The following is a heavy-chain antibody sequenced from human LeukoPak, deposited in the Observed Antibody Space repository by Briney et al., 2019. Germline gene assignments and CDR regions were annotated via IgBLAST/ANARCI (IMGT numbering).Heavy chain of an antibody. J-gene: IGHJ3*02. Sequence: SETLSLTCAVSGGSISSGGYYWSWVRPHPGKCLEWVGYIYDSGRTYSNPSLKSRVTMTVDTSKNHFSLKLSSVTAADTAVYYCARCGYYGSGSYYTGLRAFDIWGQGTMVTVSS. CDR2: IYDSGRT. CDR3: ARCGYYGSGSYYTGLRAFDI. V-gene: IGHV4-31*11. D-gene: IGHD3-10*01. CDR1: GGSISSGGYY.